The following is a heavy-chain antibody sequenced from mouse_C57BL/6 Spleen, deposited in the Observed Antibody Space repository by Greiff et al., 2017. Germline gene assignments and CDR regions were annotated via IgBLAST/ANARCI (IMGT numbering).Heavy chain of an antibody. Sequence: VKLMESVAELARPGASVKMSCKASGYTFTSCTMHWVKQRPGQGLEWIGYINPTSGYTKYNQKFKDKATLTADKSSSTAYMQLSSLTAEDSAVYYCAKPYGNSHYFDYWGQGTTLTVSS. CDR3: AKPYGNSHYFDY. V-gene: IGHV1-4*01. D-gene: IGHD1-1*01. CDR1: GYTFTSCT. CDR2: INPTSGYT. J-gene: IGHJ2*01.